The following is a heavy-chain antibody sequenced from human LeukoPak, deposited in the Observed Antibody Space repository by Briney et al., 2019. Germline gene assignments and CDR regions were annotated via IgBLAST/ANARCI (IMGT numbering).Heavy chain of an antibody. Sequence: GASVKVSCKASGYTLTGYYMHWVRQAPGQGLEWMGWINPNSGGTNYAQKFQGWVTMTRDTSISTAYMELSRLRSDDTAVYYCARAYYYGSGSPYAFDIWGQGTMVTVSS. J-gene: IGHJ3*02. CDR1: GYTLTGYY. D-gene: IGHD3-10*01. V-gene: IGHV1-2*04. CDR3: ARAYYYGSGSPYAFDI. CDR2: INPNSGGT.